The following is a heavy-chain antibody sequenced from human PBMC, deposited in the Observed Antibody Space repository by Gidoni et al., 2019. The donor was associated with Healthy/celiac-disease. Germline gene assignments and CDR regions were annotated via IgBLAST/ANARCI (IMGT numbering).Heavy chain of an antibody. CDR1: GFTFTRYA. J-gene: IGHJ5*02. Sequence: EVQLLESGGGLVQTGGSLGLSCSASGFTFTRYAMSWVRQAPGKGLEWVSAISGSGGSTYYADTVKGRFTISRDNSKNTLYLQMNSLRAEDTAVYYCAKEHPYSNHAPAEFDPWGQGTLVTVSS. V-gene: IGHV3-23*01. D-gene: IGHD4-4*01. CDR2: ISGSGGST. CDR3: AKEHPYSNHAPAEFDP.